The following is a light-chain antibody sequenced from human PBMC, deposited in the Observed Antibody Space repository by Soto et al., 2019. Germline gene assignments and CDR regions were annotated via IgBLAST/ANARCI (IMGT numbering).Light chain of an antibody. Sequence: QSALTQPPSASGSPGQSVTISCTGTSTDVGGYDFVSWFQQHPGKAPKLMIYEVTKRPSGVPDRFSGSKSGNTASLTVSGLQAGDEADYYCSSYAGNYNVVFGGGTKVTVL. CDR2: EVT. J-gene: IGLJ3*02. V-gene: IGLV2-8*01. CDR1: STDVGGYDF. CDR3: SSYAGNYNVV.